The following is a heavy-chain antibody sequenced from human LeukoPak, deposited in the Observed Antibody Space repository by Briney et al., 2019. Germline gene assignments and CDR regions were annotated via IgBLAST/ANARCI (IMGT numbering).Heavy chain of an antibody. D-gene: IGHD2/OR15-2a*01. J-gene: IGHJ5*02. Sequence: GGSLRLSCAATGFTFTVFDMHWVRQTPDKGLEWVATIRLDGSDRYYADSVKGRFTVSRDNSKNTVYLQLSSLRREDTAVYFCAKEGSGWYYFDFGHRGQGTLVTVAS. CDR2: IRLDGSDR. CDR3: AKEGSGWYYFDFGH. V-gene: IGHV3-30*02. CDR1: GFTFTVFD.